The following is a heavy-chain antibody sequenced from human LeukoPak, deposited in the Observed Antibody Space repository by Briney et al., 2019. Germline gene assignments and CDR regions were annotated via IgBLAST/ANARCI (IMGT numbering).Heavy chain of an antibody. CDR3: ARQFAFGLWYFDL. CDR1: GGSISDTTYY. CDR2: SYYSGTT. V-gene: IGHV4-39*01. Sequence: SETLSLTCTVSGGSISDTTYYWVWIRQPPGKGLEWIGGSYYSGTTYYNPSLKSRVTASVDTSKNQFSLKLSSVTAADTAVYYCARQFAFGLWYFDLWGRGTLLTVSS. D-gene: IGHD3-16*01. J-gene: IGHJ2*01.